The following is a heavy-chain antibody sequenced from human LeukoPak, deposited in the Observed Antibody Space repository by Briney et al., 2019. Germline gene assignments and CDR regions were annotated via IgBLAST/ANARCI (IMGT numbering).Heavy chain of an antibody. CDR2: IYYSGNT. Sequence: PSETLSLTCTVSGYSVSSGYYWGWIRQPPGKGLEWIGSIYYSGNTHYNPSLKSRVTISIDTSKNQIPLNVMSVTAADTAVYYCARDREGKQWLVPEVRHSWGQGTLVTVSS. CDR3: ARDREGKQWLVPEVRHS. CDR1: GYSVSSGYY. J-gene: IGHJ4*02. D-gene: IGHD6-19*01. V-gene: IGHV4-38-2*02.